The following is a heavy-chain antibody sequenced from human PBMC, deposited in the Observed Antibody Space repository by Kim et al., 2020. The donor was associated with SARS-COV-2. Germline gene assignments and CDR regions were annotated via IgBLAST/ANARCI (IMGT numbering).Heavy chain of an antibody. J-gene: IGHJ4*02. Sequence: GGSLRLSCAASGFTFSSYGMHWVRQAPGKGLEWVAVISYDGSNKYYADSVKGRFTISRDNSKNTLYLQMNSLRAEDTAVYYCAKNIYYDSSIFLDYWGQG. V-gene: IGHV3-30*18. CDR1: GFTFSSYG. CDR2: ISYDGSNK. D-gene: IGHD3-22*01. CDR3: AKNIYYDSSIFLDY.